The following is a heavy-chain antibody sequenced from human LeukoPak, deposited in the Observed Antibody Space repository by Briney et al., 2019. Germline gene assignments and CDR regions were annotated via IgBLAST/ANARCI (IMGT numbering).Heavy chain of an antibody. D-gene: IGHD5-24*01. CDR1: GYSFTSYW. J-gene: IGHJ4*02. CDR3: ARLVAADGYTGGADY. Sequence: GESLKISCKGSGYSFTSYWIGWVRQMPGKGLEWMGIIYPGDSDTRYSSSFQGQVTISADKSISTAYLQWSSLKASDSAMYYCARLVAADGYTGGADYWGQGTLVTVSS. CDR2: IYPGDSDT. V-gene: IGHV5-51*01.